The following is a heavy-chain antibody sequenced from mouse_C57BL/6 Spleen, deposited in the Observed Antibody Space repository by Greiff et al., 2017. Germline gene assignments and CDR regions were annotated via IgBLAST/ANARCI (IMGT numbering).Heavy chain of an antibody. Sequence: VQLQQSGAELVRPGASVKLSCKASGYTFTSYGISWVKQRTGQGLEWIGEIYPRGGNTYYNEKVKGKATLTADTSTSTAYLQLRSLTSEDSAVYFCARCTAQATTGFAYWGQGTLVTVSA. CDR3: ARCTAQATTGFAY. CDR1: GYTFTSYG. CDR2: IYPRGGNT. D-gene: IGHD3-2*02. V-gene: IGHV1-81*01. J-gene: IGHJ3*01.